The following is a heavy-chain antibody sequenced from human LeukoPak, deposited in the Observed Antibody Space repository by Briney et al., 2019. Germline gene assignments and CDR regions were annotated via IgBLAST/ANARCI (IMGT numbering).Heavy chain of an antibody. Sequence: KTGGSLRLSCAASGFTFSNAWMSWVRQAPGQGLEWVGRIKSKADGGSTDYPASVKDTFIVSRDDSRNTLYLQMNSLKTEDTAVYYCTTSIFTGSWKGAFDLWGQGTMVTVSS. J-gene: IGHJ3*01. CDR2: IKSKADGGST. CDR1: GFTFSNAW. D-gene: IGHD3-9*01. V-gene: IGHV3-15*01. CDR3: TTSIFTGSWKGAFDL.